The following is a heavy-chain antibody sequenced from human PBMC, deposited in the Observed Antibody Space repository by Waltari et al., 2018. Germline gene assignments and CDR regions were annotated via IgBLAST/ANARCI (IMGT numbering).Heavy chain of an antibody. CDR2: INHSGST. CDR1: GGSFSGYY. J-gene: IGHJ4*02. V-gene: IGHV4-34*01. D-gene: IGHD2-15*01. CDR3: ATGYCSGGSCYSGFDY. Sequence: QVQLQQWGAGLLKPSETLSLTCAVYGGSFSGYYWSWIRQPPGKGLEWIGEINHSGSTNYSPSLKSRVTISVDTSKNQFSLKLSSVTAADTAVYYCATGYCSGGSCYSGFDYWGQGTLVTVSS.